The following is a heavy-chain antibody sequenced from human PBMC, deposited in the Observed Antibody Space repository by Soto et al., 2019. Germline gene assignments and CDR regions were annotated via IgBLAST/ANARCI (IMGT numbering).Heavy chain of an antibody. CDR2: IVPVFGTT. CDR1: GGTFGNYG. D-gene: IGHD6-19*01. CDR3: TRDRAVAGTVDAFDI. Sequence: QVQLVQSGAEVKKAGSSVKVSCKTSGGTFGNYGVGWVRQAPGQGLDWMGGIVPVFGTTHYTQKFRGRLTITADESTSTVYMELSSLRSEDTAVYYCTRDRAVAGTVDAFDIWGQGTMVTVSS. V-gene: IGHV1-69*01. J-gene: IGHJ3*02.